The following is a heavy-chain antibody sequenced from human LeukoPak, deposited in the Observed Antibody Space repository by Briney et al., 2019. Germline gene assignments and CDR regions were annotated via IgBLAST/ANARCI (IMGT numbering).Heavy chain of an antibody. J-gene: IGHJ4*02. V-gene: IGHV4-39*07. CDR2: IYYSGST. CDR1: GGSISSSSYY. Sequence: SETLSLTCTVSGGSISSSSYYWGWIRQPPGKGLEWIGSIYYSGSTYYNPSLKSRVTISVDTSKNQFSLKLSSVTAADTAVYYCARVAPELERTIVGASFDYWGQGTLVTVSS. CDR3: ARVAPELERTIVGASFDY. D-gene: IGHD1-26*01.